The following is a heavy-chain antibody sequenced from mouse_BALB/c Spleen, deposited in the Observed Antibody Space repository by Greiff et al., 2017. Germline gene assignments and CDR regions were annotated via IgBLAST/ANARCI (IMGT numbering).Heavy chain of an antibody. CDR1: GFTFSSFG. V-gene: IGHV5-17*02. CDR2: ISSGSSTI. CDR3: ARANYRYDGVYAMDY. Sequence: EVQGVESGGGLVQPGGSRKLSCAASGFTFSSFGMHWVRQAPEKGLEWVAYISSGSSTIYYADTVKGRFTISRDNPKNTLFLQMTSLRSEDTAMYYCARANYRYDGVYAMDYWGQGTSVTVSS. D-gene: IGHD2-14*01. J-gene: IGHJ4*01.